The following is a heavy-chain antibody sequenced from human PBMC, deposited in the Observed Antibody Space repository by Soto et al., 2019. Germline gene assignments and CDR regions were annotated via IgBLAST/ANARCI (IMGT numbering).Heavy chain of an antibody. J-gene: IGHJ6*02. CDR1: GGSISSSNW. Sequence: QVQLQESGPGLVKPSGTLSLTCAVSGGSISSSNWWSWVRQPPGKGLEWIGEIYDSGSTNYNPSLKSRVTISLDKSKNQFSLKLSAVTAADTAVYYCARDDYNIYNKYNGMDVWGQGTTVTVSS. CDR3: ARDDYNIYNKYNGMDV. D-gene: IGHD4-4*01. CDR2: IYDSGST. V-gene: IGHV4-4*02.